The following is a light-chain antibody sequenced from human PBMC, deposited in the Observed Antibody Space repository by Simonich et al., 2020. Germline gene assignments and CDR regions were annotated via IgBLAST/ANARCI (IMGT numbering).Light chain of an antibody. CDR3: QSYDSSNHWV. J-gene: IGLJ3*02. CDR2: GDN. CDR1: SGSIASNY. V-gene: IGLV6-57*03. Sequence: NFMLTQPHSVSESPGKTVTISCTRSSGSIASNYVQWYQQRPGSAPTTVIFGDNQRPSGVPYRFSGSIDSSSNSASLTISGLKSEDEADYYCQSYDSSNHWVFGGGTKLTVL.